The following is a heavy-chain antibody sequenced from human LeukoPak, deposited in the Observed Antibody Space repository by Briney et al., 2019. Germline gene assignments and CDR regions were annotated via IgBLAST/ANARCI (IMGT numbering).Heavy chain of an antibody. CDR1: GCTFSSYE. D-gene: IGHD6-19*01. V-gene: IGHV3-48*03. J-gene: IGHJ5*02. Sequence: PGGSLRLSCAASGCTFSSYEMNWVRQAPGKGLEWISYISSSGSTIYYADSVKGRITISRDNAKNSLYLQMNSLRVEDTAIYYCARLAVAYNWFDPWGQGTLVTVSS. CDR2: ISSSGSTI. CDR3: ARLAVAYNWFDP.